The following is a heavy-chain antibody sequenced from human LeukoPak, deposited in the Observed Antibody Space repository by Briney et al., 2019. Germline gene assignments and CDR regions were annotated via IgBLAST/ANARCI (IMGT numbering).Heavy chain of an antibody. D-gene: IGHD6-13*01. CDR3: ARVVYGSSWVDY. Sequence: GGSLRLSCAASGFTFSNAWMSWVRQAPGKGLEWVGRIKSKTDGGTTDYAAPVKGRFTISRDDSKNTLYLQMNSLRAEDTAVYYCARVVYGSSWVDYWGQGTLVTVSS. V-gene: IGHV3-15*01. J-gene: IGHJ4*02. CDR2: IKSKTDGGTT. CDR1: GFTFSNAW.